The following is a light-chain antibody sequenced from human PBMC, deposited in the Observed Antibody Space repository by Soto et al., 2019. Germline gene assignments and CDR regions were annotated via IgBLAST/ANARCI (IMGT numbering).Light chain of an antibody. CDR1: QSVSSSD. V-gene: IGKV3-20*01. Sequence: EIVLTQSPGTLSLSPGERATLSCRASQSVSSSDLAWYQQKPGQGPRPLIYGASSRATGTPDRFSGSGSGTDFTLTINRLEPEDFALYYCQQYGSSPPTFGQGTKVDI. CDR3: QQYGSSPPT. CDR2: GAS. J-gene: IGKJ1*01.